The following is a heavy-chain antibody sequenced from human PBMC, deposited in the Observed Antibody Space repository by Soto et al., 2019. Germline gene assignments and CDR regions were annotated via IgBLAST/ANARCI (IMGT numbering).Heavy chain of an antibody. Sequence: SVKVSCKASGGTSSSYAISWVRQAPGQGLEWMGGIIPIFGTANYAQKFQGRVTITADKSTSTAYMELSSLRSEDTAVYYCARGDYYDSSGYYLVDYWGQGTLVTVSS. D-gene: IGHD3-22*01. V-gene: IGHV1-69*06. CDR1: GGTSSSYA. J-gene: IGHJ4*02. CDR2: IIPIFGTA. CDR3: ARGDYYDSSGYYLVDY.